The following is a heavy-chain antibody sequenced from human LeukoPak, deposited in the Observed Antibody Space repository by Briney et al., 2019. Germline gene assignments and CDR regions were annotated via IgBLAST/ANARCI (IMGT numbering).Heavy chain of an antibody. Sequence: ASVKVSCKASGYTFTSYAMNWVRQAPGQGLEWMGWISAYNGNTNYAQKLQGRVTMTTDTSTSTAYMELRSLRSGDTAVYYCARDTTDGSGGYQYYYYYYMDVWGKGTTVTVSS. CDR3: ARDTTDGSGGYQYYYYYYMDV. J-gene: IGHJ6*03. V-gene: IGHV1-18*01. D-gene: IGHD3-10*01. CDR2: ISAYNGNT. CDR1: GYTFTSYA.